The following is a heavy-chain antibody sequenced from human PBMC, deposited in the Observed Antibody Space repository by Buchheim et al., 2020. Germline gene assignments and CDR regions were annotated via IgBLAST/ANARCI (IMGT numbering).Heavy chain of an antibody. CDR2: ISYDGSNK. CDR3: ARQYYDFWSGYFSQRGYYFDY. CDR1: GFTFSSYA. D-gene: IGHD3-3*01. J-gene: IGHJ4*02. V-gene: IGHV3-30*04. Sequence: QVQLVESGGGVVQPGRSLRLSCAASGFTFSSYAMHWVRQAPGKGLEWVAVISYDGSNKYYADSVKGRFTISRDNSKNTLYLQMNSLRAEDTAVYYRARQYYDFWSGYFSQRGYYFDYWGQGTL.